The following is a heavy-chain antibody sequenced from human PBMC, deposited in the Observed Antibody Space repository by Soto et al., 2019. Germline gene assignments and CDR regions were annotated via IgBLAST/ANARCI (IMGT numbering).Heavy chain of an antibody. CDR1: GFTFSSYG. D-gene: IGHD1-26*01. CDR2: ISYDGGNE. Sequence: GGSLRLSCAGSGFTFSSYGIHWVRQAPGKGLEWVALISYDGGNEKYTESVRDRFTISRDDSHNVAYLQMSSLRTEDTAMYYCAKDRYSGTYPTDFDYWGQGSLVTVSS. J-gene: IGHJ4*02. V-gene: IGHV3-30*18. CDR3: AKDRYSGTYPTDFDY.